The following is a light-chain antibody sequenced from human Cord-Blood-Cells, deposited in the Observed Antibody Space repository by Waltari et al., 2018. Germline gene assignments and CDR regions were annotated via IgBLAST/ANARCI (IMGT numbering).Light chain of an antibody. CDR1: ALPKQY. CDR2: KDS. V-gene: IGLV3-25*02. CDR3: QSADSSGTYVV. J-gene: IGLJ2*01. Sequence: SYELTQPPSASVSPGQTARITCSGDALPKQYAYWYQQKPGQAPVLVIYKDSERPSGIPERFSGSSSGTTVTLTISGVQAEDKADYYCQSADSSGTYVVFGGGTKLTVL.